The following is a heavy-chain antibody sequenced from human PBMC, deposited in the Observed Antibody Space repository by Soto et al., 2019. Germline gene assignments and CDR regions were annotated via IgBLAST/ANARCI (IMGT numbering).Heavy chain of an antibody. D-gene: IGHD3-22*01. J-gene: IGHJ4*02. V-gene: IGHV3-30-3*01. CDR1: GFTFSSYA. CDR2: ISYDGSNK. CDR3: ATDYYDSSGYYHDFDY. Sequence: HPGGSLRLSCAASGFTFSSYAMHWVRQAPGKGLEWVAVISYDGSNKYYADSVKGRFTISRDNSKNTLYLQMNSLRAEDTAVYYYATDYYDSSGYYHDFDYWGQGTLVTVSS.